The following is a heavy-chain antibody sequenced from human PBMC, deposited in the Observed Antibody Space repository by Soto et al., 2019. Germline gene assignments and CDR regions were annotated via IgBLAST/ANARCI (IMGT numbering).Heavy chain of an antibody. CDR1: GFTFSSYW. Sequence: PGGSLRLSCAASGFTFSSYWMHWVRQAPGKGLVWVSRINSDGSSTSYADSVKGRFTISRDNAKNTLYLQMNSLRAEDTAVYYCAREQPYVFVANYYYYYMDVWGKGTTVTVSS. D-gene: IGHD3-10*01. CDR2: INSDGSST. J-gene: IGHJ6*03. V-gene: IGHV3-74*01. CDR3: AREQPYVFVANYYYYYMDV.